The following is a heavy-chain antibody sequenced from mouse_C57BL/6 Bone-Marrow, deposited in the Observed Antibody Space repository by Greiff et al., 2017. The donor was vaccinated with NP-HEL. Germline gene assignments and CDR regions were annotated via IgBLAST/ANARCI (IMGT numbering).Heavy chain of an antibody. CDR1: GYTFTSYW. CDR2: IYPGSGST. Sequence: QVQLQQPGAELVKPGASVKMSCKASGYTFTSYWITWVKQRPGQGLEWIGDIYPGSGSTNYNEKFKSKATLTVDTSSSTAYMQLSSLTSEDSAVYYCERCEIYSRAMDYWGQGTSVTVSS. J-gene: IGHJ4*01. V-gene: IGHV1-55*01. CDR3: ERCEIYSRAMDY. D-gene: IGHD2-1*01.